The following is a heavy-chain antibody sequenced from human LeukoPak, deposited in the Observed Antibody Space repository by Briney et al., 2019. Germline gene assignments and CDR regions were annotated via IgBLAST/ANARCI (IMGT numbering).Heavy chain of an antibody. CDR2: ININTGGT. Sequence: ASVKVSCKASGYSFTDYHMHWVRQAPGQGLEWMGWININTGGTNYAQKLQGRVTLTRDTSITTAYMEMSSLRSDDTAVYYCARDRPGYSSWFDPWGQGTLVTVSS. D-gene: IGHD6-19*01. V-gene: IGHV1-2*02. J-gene: IGHJ5*02. CDR3: ARDRPGYSSWFDP. CDR1: GYSFTDYH.